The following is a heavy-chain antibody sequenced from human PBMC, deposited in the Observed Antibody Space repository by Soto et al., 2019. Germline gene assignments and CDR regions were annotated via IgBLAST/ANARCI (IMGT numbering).Heavy chain of an antibody. CDR3: ARFRVLLWFGELLTGVNGMDV. CDR1: GGTFSSYA. D-gene: IGHD3-10*01. Sequence: QVQLVQSGAEVKKPGSSVKVSCKASGGTFSSYAISWVRQAPGQGLEWMGGIIPIFGTANYAQKFQGRVTINADKSTSTAYMELSSLRSEDTAVYYCARFRVLLWFGELLTGVNGMDVWGQGTTVTVSS. V-gene: IGHV1-69*06. J-gene: IGHJ6*02. CDR2: IIPIFGTA.